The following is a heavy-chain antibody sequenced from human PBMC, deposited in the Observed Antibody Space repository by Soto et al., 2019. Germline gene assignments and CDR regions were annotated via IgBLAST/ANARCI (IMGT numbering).Heavy chain of an antibody. J-gene: IGHJ5*02. V-gene: IGHV3-73*01. D-gene: IGHD3-22*01. CDR3: TRDPRNYYDSSGSANWFDP. CDR1: GFTFSGSA. CDR2: IRSKTNSYAT. Sequence: PGGSLRIACSASGFTFSGSAMHWVRQASGKGLEWVGRIRSKTNSYATAYTASVKGRFTISRDDSKNTEYLQMNSLKIEDTAVYYCTRDPRNYYDSSGSANWFDPWGQGSLVTVS.